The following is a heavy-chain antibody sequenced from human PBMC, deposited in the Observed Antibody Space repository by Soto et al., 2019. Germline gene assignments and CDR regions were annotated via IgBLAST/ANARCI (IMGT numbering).Heavy chain of an antibody. D-gene: IGHD5-12*01. Sequence: QVPLVQSGAEVKKPGASVKVSCKASGYTFTSYAMHWVRQAPGQRLEWMGWINAGNGNTKYSQKFQGRVTITRDTSASTAYMELSSLRSEDTAVYYCARDQVATYEVDYYYYGMDVWGQGTTVTVSS. CDR3: ARDQVATYEVDYYYYGMDV. V-gene: IGHV1-3*01. CDR1: GYTFTSYA. CDR2: INAGNGNT. J-gene: IGHJ6*02.